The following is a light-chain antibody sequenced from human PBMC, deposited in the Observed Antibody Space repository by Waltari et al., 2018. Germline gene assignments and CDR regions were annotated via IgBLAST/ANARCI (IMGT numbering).Light chain of an antibody. V-gene: IGKV3-20*01. J-gene: IGKJ1*01. CDR2: HAS. CDR3: KHYVNLPAT. CDR1: QSISHY. Sequence: EVVLTQSPGTLSLSPGEGATLSCRASQSISHYLAWYQQKPGQAPRRLIYHASSRATGIPDRFSGSGSVTDFSLTISRLEPEDFAVYYCKHYVNLPATFGQGTKVEI.